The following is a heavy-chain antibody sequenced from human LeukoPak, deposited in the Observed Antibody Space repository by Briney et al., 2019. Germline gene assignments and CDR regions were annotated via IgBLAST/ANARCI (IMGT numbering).Heavy chain of an antibody. CDR2: MNPNSGNT. V-gene: IGHV1-8*01. J-gene: IGHJ2*01. CDR1: GYTFTSYD. CDR3: ASAASTAVAGHRQDWYFDL. Sequence: ASVKVSCKASGYTFTSYDINWVRQATGQGLEWMGWMNPNSGNTGYAQKFQGRVTITADESTSTAYMELSSLRSEDTAVYYCASAASTAVAGHRQDWYFDLWGRGTLVTVSS. D-gene: IGHD6-19*01.